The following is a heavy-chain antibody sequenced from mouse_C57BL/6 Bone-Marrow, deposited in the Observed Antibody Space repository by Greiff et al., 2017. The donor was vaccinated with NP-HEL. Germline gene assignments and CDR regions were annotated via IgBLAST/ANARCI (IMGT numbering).Heavy chain of an antibody. CDR1: GYTFTSYW. CDR3: ARPGITTEYYFDY. CDR2: IDPSDSET. D-gene: IGHD1-1*01. J-gene: IGHJ2*01. Sequence: VQLQQPGAELVRPGSSVKLSCKASGYTFTSYWMHWVKQRPIQGLEWIGNIDPSDSETHYNQKFKDKATLTVDKSSSTAYMQLSSLTSEDSAVYYCARPGITTEYYFDYWGQGTTLTVSS. V-gene: IGHV1-52*01.